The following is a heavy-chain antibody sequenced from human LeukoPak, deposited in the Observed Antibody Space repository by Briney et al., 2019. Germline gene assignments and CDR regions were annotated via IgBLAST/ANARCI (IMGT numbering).Heavy chain of an antibody. D-gene: IGHD6-13*01. CDR1: EYTLTELS. Sequence: ASVKVSCKVSEYTLTELSMQWVRQAPGKGLEWRGGFDPEDGETIYAQKFQGRVTMTEDTSTDTAYMELSSLRSEDTAVYYCATDPVPFTRSWYHMGAFDFWGQGTMATVSS. CDR2: FDPEDGET. CDR3: ATDPVPFTRSWYHMGAFDF. J-gene: IGHJ3*01. V-gene: IGHV1-24*01.